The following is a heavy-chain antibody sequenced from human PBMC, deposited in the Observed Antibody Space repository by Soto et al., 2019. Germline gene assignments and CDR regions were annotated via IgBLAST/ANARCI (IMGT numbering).Heavy chain of an antibody. CDR2: INPSGGGT. CDR1: GYTFASRY. D-gene: IGHD7-27*01. J-gene: IGHJ5*02. CDR3: ARGGEIPGAPCDP. Sequence: QVQLVQSGAEVKKPGASVRISCKASGYTFASRYLHWVRQAPGQGLQWMGLINPSGGGTDYAQGFQDRVTMTRDRFTGTVYMELSRLKSEDTAVYYCARGGEIPGAPCDPWGQGTLVTVSS. V-gene: IGHV1-46*01.